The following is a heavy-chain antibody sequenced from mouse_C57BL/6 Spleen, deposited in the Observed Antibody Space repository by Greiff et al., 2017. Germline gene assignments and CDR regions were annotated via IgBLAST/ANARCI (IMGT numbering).Heavy chain of an antibody. CDR3: ARYPLYGNYVDY. CDR2: IRNKANGYTT. J-gene: IGHJ2*01. V-gene: IGHV7-3*01. Sequence: EVKLQESGGGLVQPGGSLSLSCAASGFTFTDYYMSWVRQPPGKALEWLGFIRNKANGYTTEYSASVKGRFTISRDNSQSILYLQMNALRAEDSATYYCARYPLYGNYVDYWGQGTTLTVSS. CDR1: GFTFTDYY. D-gene: IGHD2-1*01.